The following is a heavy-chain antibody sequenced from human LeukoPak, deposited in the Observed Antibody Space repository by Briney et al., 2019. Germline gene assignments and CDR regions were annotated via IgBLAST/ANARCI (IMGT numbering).Heavy chain of an antibody. CDR2: TLHRSEWYN. Sequence: SQTLSLTCAISGDSVSSNSVAWNWIRQSPSRGLEWLGRTLHRSEWYNDYALSVKSRITITPDTSKNQFSLQLNSVTAADTGIYYCARHSRSAYTGYENAFDIWGQGTMVTVSS. V-gene: IGHV6-1*01. J-gene: IGHJ3*02. CDR3: ARHSRSAYTGYENAFDI. D-gene: IGHD5-12*01. CDR1: GDSVSSNSVA.